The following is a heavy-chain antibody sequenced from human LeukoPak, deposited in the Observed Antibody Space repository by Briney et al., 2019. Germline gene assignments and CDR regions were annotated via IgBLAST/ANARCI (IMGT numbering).Heavy chain of an antibody. Sequence: GGSLRLSCAASGFTFSSYGMHWVRQAPGKGLEWVAFIRYDGSNKYYADSVKGRFTISRDNSKNTLYLQMNSLRAEDTAVYYCARRAYYYDSSGYLPDYWGQGTLVTVSS. CDR2: IRYDGSNK. V-gene: IGHV3-30*02. J-gene: IGHJ4*02. CDR1: GFTFSSYG. CDR3: ARRAYYYDSSGYLPDY. D-gene: IGHD3-22*01.